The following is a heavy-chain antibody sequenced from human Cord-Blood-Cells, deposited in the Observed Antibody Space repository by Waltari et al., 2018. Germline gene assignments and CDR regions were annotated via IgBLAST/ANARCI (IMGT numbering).Heavy chain of an antibody. CDR2: INPNSGGT. CDR1: GYTFTGYY. D-gene: IGHD1-7*01. CDR3: ATYSYNWNYYSYAFDI. V-gene: IGHV1-2*02. J-gene: IGHJ3*02. Sequence: QVQLVQSGAEVKKPGASVKVSCKASGYTFTGYYMHWVRQAPGQGLEWMGWINPNSGGTNYAQKFQGRVTMTRDTSISTAYMELSRLRSDDTAVYYCATYSYNWNYYSYAFDIWGQGTMVTVSS.